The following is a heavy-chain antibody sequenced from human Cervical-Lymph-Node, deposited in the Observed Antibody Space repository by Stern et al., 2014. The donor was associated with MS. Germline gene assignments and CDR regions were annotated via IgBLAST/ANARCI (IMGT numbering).Heavy chain of an antibody. V-gene: IGHV1-18*01. CDR2: ISVGNGNT. J-gene: IGHJ5*02. Sequence: VQLVQSGAEVRKPGASVKLSCKASGYTFTSYGIRWVRQAPGQGLEWMGWISVGNGNTASAQKFQGSVTMTADTSKGTAYMELRRLRSDETAVYYCAVAAAGTSWFDPWGQGTLVTVTS. CDR1: GYTFTSYG. D-gene: IGHD6-13*01. CDR3: AVAAAGTSWFDP.